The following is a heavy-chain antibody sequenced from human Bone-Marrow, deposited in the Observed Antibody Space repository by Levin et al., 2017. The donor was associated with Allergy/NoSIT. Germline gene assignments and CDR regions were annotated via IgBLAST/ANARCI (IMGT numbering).Heavy chain of an antibody. CDR1: GFSLSRHA. CDR2: ILYDGRNK. CDR3: ARDIGEWELLLSAFDI. V-gene: IGHV3-30*04. Sequence: SCAASGFSLSRHAMHWVRQAPGKGLEWVAFILYDGRNKYYADSVKGRFTISRDNSKNTLYLQMNSLRAEDTAVYYCARDIGEWELLLSAFDIWGQGTMVTVSS. D-gene: IGHD1-26*01. J-gene: IGHJ3*02.